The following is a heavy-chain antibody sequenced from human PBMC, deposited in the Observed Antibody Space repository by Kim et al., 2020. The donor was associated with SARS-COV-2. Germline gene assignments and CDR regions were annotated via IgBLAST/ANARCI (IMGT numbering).Heavy chain of an antibody. Sequence: SETLSLTCTVSGGSISSYYWSWIRQPPGKGLEWIGYIYYSGSTNYNPSLKSRVTISVDTSKNQFSLKLSSVTAADTAVYYCAREVDYYYGMDVWGQGTTVTVSS. CDR2: IYYSGST. V-gene: IGHV4-59*01. CDR1: GGSISSYY. J-gene: IGHJ6*02. CDR3: AREVDYYYGMDV.